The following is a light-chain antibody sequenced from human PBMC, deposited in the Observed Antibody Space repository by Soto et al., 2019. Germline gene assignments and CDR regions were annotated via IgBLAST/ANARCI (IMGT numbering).Light chain of an antibody. J-gene: IGLJ1*01. Sequence: QSVLTQPASVAGSPGQLITISCTGTGSDVGGYDYVSWYQQHPGKAPKLLIYEVSNRPSGISNRFSASKSGITASLTISGLQSEDEADYFCSSYTGTSTLVFGTGTKVTVL. V-gene: IGLV2-14*01. CDR1: GSDVGGYDY. CDR2: EVS. CDR3: SSYTGTSTLV.